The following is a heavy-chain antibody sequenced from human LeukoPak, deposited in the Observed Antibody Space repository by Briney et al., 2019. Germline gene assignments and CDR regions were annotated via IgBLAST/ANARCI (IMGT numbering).Heavy chain of an antibody. D-gene: IGHD1-26*01. V-gene: IGHV1-2*02. CDR2: INPNSGGT. Sequence: ASVKVSCKASGYTFTGYYMHWVRQAPGQGLERMGWINPNSGGTNYAQKFQGRVTMTRDTSISTAYMELSRLRSDDTAVYYCARDEWGLLYYFDYWGQGTLVTVSS. CDR1: GYTFTGYY. J-gene: IGHJ4*02. CDR3: ARDEWGLLYYFDY.